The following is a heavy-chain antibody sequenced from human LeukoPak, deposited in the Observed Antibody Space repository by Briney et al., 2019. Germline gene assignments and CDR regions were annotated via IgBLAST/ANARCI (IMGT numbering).Heavy chain of an antibody. Sequence: SETLSLTCAVYGGSFSGYYWSWIRQPPGKGLEWIGEINHSGSTNYNPSLKSRVTISVDTSKNQFSLKLSSVTAADTAVYYCARVSSSWYDPSGIDYWGQGTLVTVSS. J-gene: IGHJ4*02. V-gene: IGHV4-34*01. CDR2: INHSGST. CDR1: GGSFSGYY. CDR3: ARVSSSWYDPSGIDY. D-gene: IGHD6-13*01.